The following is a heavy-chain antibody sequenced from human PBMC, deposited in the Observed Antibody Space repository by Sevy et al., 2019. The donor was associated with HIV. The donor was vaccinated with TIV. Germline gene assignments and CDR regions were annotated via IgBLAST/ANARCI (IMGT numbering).Heavy chain of an antibody. CDR2: IYTGGST. J-gene: IGHJ2*01. V-gene: IGHV3-53*01. CDR1: GFTVSNNY. CDR3: ARDHRGVQDWYFDL. Sequence: GGSLRLSCAASGFTVSNNYMSWVRQAPGKGLEWVSVIYTGGSTYYVDSVKGRFTVTRDNSKNTLYLQMNSLRAEDTAVYYCARDHRGVQDWYFDLWGRGTLVTVSS. D-gene: IGHD2-8*01.